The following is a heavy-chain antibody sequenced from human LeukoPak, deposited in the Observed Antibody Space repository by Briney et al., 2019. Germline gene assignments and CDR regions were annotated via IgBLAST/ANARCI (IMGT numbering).Heavy chain of an antibody. CDR3: AREGTYCSRTSCYDSFLDY. Sequence: SETLSLTCSVSGDSIRSYYWSWIRQPAGKGLEWIGRCHTSGSTNYNPSLKTRVTMSVDTSKNQFSLRLSSVTAADTAVYYCAREGTYCSRTSCYDSFLDYWGQGTLVTVYS. D-gene: IGHD2-2*01. J-gene: IGHJ4*02. V-gene: IGHV4-4*07. CDR1: GDSIRSYY. CDR2: CHTSGST.